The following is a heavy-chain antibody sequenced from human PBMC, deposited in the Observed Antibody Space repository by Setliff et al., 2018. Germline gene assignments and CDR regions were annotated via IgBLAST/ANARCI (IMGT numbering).Heavy chain of an antibody. V-gene: IGHV1-69*06. D-gene: IGHD3-3*01. J-gene: IGHJ4*02. CDR1: GGTFDSYS. Sequence: SVKVSCKASGGTFDSYSFTWLRQAPGQGLEWVGGFTPILLTPNYAQKFQGRITITAAKSTSTAYMELSGLRSDDTAVYFCARPRSPKISIFGVTPFDYWGQGTLVTVSS. CDR2: FTPILLTP. CDR3: ARPRSPKISIFGVTPFDY.